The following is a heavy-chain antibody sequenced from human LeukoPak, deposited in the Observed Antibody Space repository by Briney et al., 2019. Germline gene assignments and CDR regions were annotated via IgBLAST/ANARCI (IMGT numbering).Heavy chain of an antibody. CDR1: GYTFTDYY. CDR3: ARGPLCSGGSCYPRGAFDI. V-gene: IGHV1-2*02. D-gene: IGHD2-15*01. CDR2: ISAYNGNT. J-gene: IGHJ3*02. Sequence: ASMKVSCKASGYTFTDYYIHWVRQAPGQGLEWMGWISAYNGNTNYAQKLQGRVTMTRDTSISTAYMELSRLRSDDTAVYYCARGPLCSGGSCYPRGAFDIWGQGTMVTVSS.